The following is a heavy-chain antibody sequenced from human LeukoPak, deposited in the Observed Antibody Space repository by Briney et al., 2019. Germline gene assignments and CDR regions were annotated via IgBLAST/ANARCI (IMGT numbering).Heavy chain of an antibody. CDR3: ASSLGYCSSTSCYTFSYYYYMDV. D-gene: IGHD2-2*02. CDR2: IDHSGST. CDR1: GYSISSGYY. Sequence: SETLSLTCAVSGYSISSGYYWGGIRRPPGKGLEWIGMIDHSGSTYYNPSLKSRVTISGDTTKNQSSLQLSSVTAADTAVYYCASSLGYCSSTSCYTFSYYYYMDVWGKGTTVTVSS. J-gene: IGHJ6*03. V-gene: IGHV4-38-2*01.